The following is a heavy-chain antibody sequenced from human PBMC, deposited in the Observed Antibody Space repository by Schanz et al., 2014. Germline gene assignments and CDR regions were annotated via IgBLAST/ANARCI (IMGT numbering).Heavy chain of an antibody. D-gene: IGHD2-2*02. J-gene: IGHJ4*02. CDR1: GFTFSSSS. CDR2: IGSSSTYI. V-gene: IGHV3-21*02. CDR3: ARDKYTYAATRNTDS. Sequence: VQLVESGGGLVKPGGSLRLSCAASGFTFSSSSMNWVRQAPGKGLEWVSSIGSSSTYIFYSDSVKGRFTISRDKAKNSLHLQTNSLSVEDTAVNDCARDKYTYAATRNTDSWGQGPLVTVSS.